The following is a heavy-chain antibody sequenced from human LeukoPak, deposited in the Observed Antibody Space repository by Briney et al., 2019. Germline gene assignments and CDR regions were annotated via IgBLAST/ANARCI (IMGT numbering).Heavy chain of an antibody. J-gene: IGHJ3*02. CDR3: ARFLSRGYSYGFDAFDI. D-gene: IGHD5-18*01. V-gene: IGHV1-18*01. Sequence: ASVKVSCKASGYTFTSYGISWVRQAPGQGLEWMGWISAYNGNTNYAQKLQGRVTMTTDTSTSTAYMELRSLRSDDTAVYYCARFLSRGYSYGFDAFDIWGQGTMVTVSS. CDR2: ISAYNGNT. CDR1: GYTFTSYG.